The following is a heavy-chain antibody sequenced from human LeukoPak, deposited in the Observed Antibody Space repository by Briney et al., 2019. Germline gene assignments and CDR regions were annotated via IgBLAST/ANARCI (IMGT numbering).Heavy chain of an antibody. Sequence: GGSLRLSCAASGFSFSSYEMTWVRQAPGQGLEWVSHISTSGSTINYADSVKGRFTISRDNAKNSLYLQMNSLRVEDTAVYYCARGGSYFVHWGQGTLVPVSS. CDR3: ARGGSYFVH. CDR1: GFSFSSYE. V-gene: IGHV3-48*03. J-gene: IGHJ4*02. D-gene: IGHD3-16*01. CDR2: ISTSGSTI.